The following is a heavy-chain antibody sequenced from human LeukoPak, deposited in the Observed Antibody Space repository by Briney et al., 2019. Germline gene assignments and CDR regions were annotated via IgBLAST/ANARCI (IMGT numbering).Heavy chain of an antibody. CDR3: AKSDYYDSSGYYYGSDY. J-gene: IGHJ4*02. CDR1: GLTFSSYA. CDR2: ISGSGGST. V-gene: IGHV3-23*01. Sequence: PGGSLRLSCAASGLTFSSYAMTWVRQAPGKGLDWVSGISGSGGSTYYADSVKGRFTISRDNSKNTLYVQMNSLRAEDTAVYYCAKSDYYDSSGYYYGSDYWGQGTLVTVSS. D-gene: IGHD3-22*01.